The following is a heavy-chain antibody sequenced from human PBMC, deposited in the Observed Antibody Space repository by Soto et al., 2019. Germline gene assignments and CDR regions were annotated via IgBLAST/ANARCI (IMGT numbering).Heavy chain of an antibody. CDR2: ISPNSGRA. J-gene: IGHJ4*02. CDR3: VRQYFDFWTGFPDFDY. V-gene: IGHV1-18*01. D-gene: IGHD3-3*01. CDR1: GYTFTKYD. Sequence: ASVKVSCKTSGYTFTKYDISWVRQAPGQGLEWMGLISPNSGRASYSQKVQGRVTMTTDTSTSTAYMEVGNLRPDDTAVYYCVRQYFDFWTGFPDFDYWGQGTLGTVAS.